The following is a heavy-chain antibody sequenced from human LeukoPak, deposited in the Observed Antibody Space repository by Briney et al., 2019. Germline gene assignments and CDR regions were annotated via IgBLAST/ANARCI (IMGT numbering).Heavy chain of an antibody. CDR3: ARAGATTDYYYYMDV. J-gene: IGHJ6*03. Sequence: SETLSLTCTVSGGSISSYYWSWIRQPAGKGLEWIGRIYTSGSTNYNPSLKSRVTISVDTSKNQFSLKLSSVTAADTAVYYCARAGATTDYYYYMDVWGKGTTVTVSS. CDR2: IYTSGST. V-gene: IGHV4-4*07. D-gene: IGHD1-26*01. CDR1: GGSISSYY.